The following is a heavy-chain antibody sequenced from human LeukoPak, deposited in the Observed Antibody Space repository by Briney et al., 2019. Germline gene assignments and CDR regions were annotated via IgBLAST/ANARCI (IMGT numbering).Heavy chain of an antibody. J-gene: IGHJ4*02. CDR1: GYSFTSYW. CDR3: ARQVYDILTGYQDYFDY. Sequence: GESLKISCKGSGYSFTSYWIGWVRQMPGKGLEWMGIIYPGDSDTRYSPSCQGQVTISADKSLSTDYLQWSSLKASDPAMYYCARQVYDILTGYQDYFDYWGQGTLVTVSS. V-gene: IGHV5-51*01. CDR2: IYPGDSDT. D-gene: IGHD3-9*01.